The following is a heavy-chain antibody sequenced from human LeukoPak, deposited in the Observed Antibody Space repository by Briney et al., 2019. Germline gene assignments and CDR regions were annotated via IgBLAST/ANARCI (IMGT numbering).Heavy chain of an antibody. V-gene: IGHV3-30*04. J-gene: IGHJ4*02. D-gene: IGHD6-19*01. CDR3: RRGEYSRGWTPFDY. CDR2: ISYDGSDK. CDR1: GFTFSSYA. Sequence: PGGSLRLSCAASGFTFSSYAMHWVRQAPGKGLVWVALISYDGSDKYYIDSVKGRFTISRDNSKNTLYVQMNSLRAEDTAVYYCRRGEYSRGWTPFDYWGQGILVPVSS.